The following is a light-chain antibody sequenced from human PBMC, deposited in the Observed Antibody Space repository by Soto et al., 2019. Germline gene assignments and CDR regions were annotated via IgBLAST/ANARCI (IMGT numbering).Light chain of an antibody. CDR2: GAS. J-gene: IGKJ1*01. CDR3: QHWET. CDR1: QSVSSN. V-gene: IGKV3-15*01. Sequence: EIVMTQSPATLSVSPGERATLSCRASQSVSSNLAWYQQKPGQAPRRLIYGASTRATGIPARFSGSGSGTEFTLTISSLQSEDFAVYYCQHWETFGQGTKVEIK.